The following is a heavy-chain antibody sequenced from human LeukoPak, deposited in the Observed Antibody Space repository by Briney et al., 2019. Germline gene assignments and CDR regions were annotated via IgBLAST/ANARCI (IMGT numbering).Heavy chain of an antibody. D-gene: IGHD2-15*01. V-gene: IGHV1-18*01. J-gene: IGHJ6*02. CDR1: GYTFTNYG. CDR3: AREIVVVEAANHYYGMDV. Sequence: ASVKVSCKASGYTFTNYGISWVRQAPGQGLEWMGSISAFDGRTSYAQNFQGRVTMTTDTSTSTAYMELRSLRSDDTAVYYCAREIVVVEAANHYYGMDVWGQGTTVTVSS. CDR2: ISAFDGRT.